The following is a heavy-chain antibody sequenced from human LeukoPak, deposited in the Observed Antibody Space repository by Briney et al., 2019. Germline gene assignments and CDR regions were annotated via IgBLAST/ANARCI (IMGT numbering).Heavy chain of an antibody. D-gene: IGHD1-26*01. CDR3: ATGGVGATTGTYDS. J-gene: IGHJ4*02. Sequence: SETLSLTCAVTGDSISSGGYSWSWIRQPPGMALEWIGNIYHSGGTHHNPSLKSRVTMSVDRSKNQFSLKLTSVTAADTAVYYCATGGVGATTGTYDSWGQGIPVTVSS. V-gene: IGHV4-30-2*01. CDR1: GDSISSGGYS. CDR2: IYHSGGT.